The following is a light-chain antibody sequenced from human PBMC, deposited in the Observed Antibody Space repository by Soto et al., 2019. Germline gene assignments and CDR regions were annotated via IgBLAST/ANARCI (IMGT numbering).Light chain of an antibody. Sequence: EIVMTQSPATLSVSPGERATLSCRASQSVSSNLAWYQQKPGQAPRLLIYGASTRATGIPARFSGSGSGTEFTLTISSLQSEDFAVYYCQQYNNWPPGLTLGGGTKVEIK. CDR3: QQYNNWPPGLT. CDR2: GAS. V-gene: IGKV3-15*01. J-gene: IGKJ4*01. CDR1: QSVSSN.